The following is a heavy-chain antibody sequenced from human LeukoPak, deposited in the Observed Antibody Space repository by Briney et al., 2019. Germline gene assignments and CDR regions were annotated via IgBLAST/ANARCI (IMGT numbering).Heavy chain of an antibody. Sequence: SETLSLTCAVYGGSFSGYYWSWIRQPPGRGLEWIGYIYYSGSTNYNPSLKSRVTISVDTSKNQFSLKLSSVTAADTAVYYCARQDRTLFDYWGQGTLVTVSS. V-gene: IGHV4-59*08. CDR2: IYYSGST. CDR3: ARQDRTLFDY. CDR1: GGSFSGYY. J-gene: IGHJ4*02. D-gene: IGHD2-15*01.